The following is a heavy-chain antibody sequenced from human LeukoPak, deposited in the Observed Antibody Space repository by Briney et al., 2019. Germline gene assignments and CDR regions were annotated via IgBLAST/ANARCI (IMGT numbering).Heavy chain of an antibody. CDR2: IYYSGST. CDR1: GFTFSSYA. D-gene: IGHD6-13*01. Sequence: PGGSLRLSCAASGFTFSSYAMSWARQAPGKGLEGSGSIYYSGSTYYNPSLKSRVTISVDTSKNQFPLKLSSVTAADTAVYYCAITGYSSSWYSSYYYYYGMDVWGQGTTVTVSS. CDR3: AITGYSSSWYSSYYYYYGMDV. V-gene: IGHV4-59*05. J-gene: IGHJ6*02.